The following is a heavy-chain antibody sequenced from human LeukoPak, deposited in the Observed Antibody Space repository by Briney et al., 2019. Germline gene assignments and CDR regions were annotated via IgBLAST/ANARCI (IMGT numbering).Heavy chain of an antibody. CDR1: GFTFSSYW. J-gene: IGHJ6*04. Sequence: GGSLRLSCAASGFTFSSYWMNWVRQAPGRGLEWVANIKEDGSEKYYVDSVKGRFTISRDNGKNSLYLQINSLRPDDTAVYYCSRALEVWGKGTTVTVSS. CDR2: IKEDGSEK. CDR3: SRALEV. V-gene: IGHV3-7*01.